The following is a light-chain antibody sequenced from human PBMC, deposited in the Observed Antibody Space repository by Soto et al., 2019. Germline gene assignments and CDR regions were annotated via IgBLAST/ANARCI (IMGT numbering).Light chain of an antibody. CDR1: QTISTD. CDR3: QKHNKWPPVT. J-gene: IGKJ4*01. CDR2: GAS. Sequence: EVVMTQSPATVSVFPGEGVTLSCRASQTISTDLAWYQQKPGQAPRLLIYGASTRATGVPDRFSGGGSGTEFTLTISSLQSEDFAFYYCQKHNKWPPVTFGGGTKVEIK. V-gene: IGKV3-15*01.